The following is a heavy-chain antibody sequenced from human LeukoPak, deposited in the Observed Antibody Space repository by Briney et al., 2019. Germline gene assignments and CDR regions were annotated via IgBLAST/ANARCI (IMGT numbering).Heavy chain of an antibody. V-gene: IGHV1-24*01. Sequence: GASVKVSCKASGGTFSSYAISWVRQAPGKGLEWMGGYDPADGETIYAQKFQGRVTMTEDTSTDTAYMELSSLRSEDTAVYYCATQLSSGWPLRHLPFDYWGQGTLVTVSS. J-gene: IGHJ4*02. CDR2: YDPADGET. CDR3: ATQLSSGWPLRHLPFDY. CDR1: GGTFSSYA. D-gene: IGHD3-22*01.